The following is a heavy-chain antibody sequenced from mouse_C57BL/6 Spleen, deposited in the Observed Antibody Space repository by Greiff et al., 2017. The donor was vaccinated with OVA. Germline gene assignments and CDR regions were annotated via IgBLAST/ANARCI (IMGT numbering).Heavy chain of an antibody. CDR2: IDPEDGET. J-gene: IGHJ4*01. Sequence: VQLKQSGAELVKPGASVKLSCTASGFNIKDYYMHWVKQRTEKGLEWIGRIDPEDGETKYAPKFQGKATITADTYSNTAYLQLSSLTSEDTAVYYCAVITTVVATGNYAMDYWGQGTSVTVSS. CDR3: AVITTVVATGNYAMDY. CDR1: GFNIKDYY. V-gene: IGHV14-2*01. D-gene: IGHD1-1*01.